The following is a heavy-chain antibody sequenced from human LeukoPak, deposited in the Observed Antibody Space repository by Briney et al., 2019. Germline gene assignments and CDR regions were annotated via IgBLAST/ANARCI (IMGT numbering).Heavy chain of an antibody. CDR2: ISSTSSYI. J-gene: IGHJ6*02. CDR1: GFTFSNSS. CDR3: ARDKAYGMDV. Sequence: PGGSLRLSCAASGFTFSNSSMNWVRQAPGKGLEWVSSISSTSSYIYYADSVKGRFTISRDIAKNSLYLQMNSLRAEDTAVYYCARDKAYGMDVWGQGTTVTV. V-gene: IGHV3-21*01.